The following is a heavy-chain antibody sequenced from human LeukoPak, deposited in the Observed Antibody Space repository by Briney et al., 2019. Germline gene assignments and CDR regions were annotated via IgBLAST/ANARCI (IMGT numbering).Heavy chain of an antibody. D-gene: IGHD6-6*01. CDR3: AKQGRSYSSSSYYFDY. CDR1: GFTFSSYG. CDR2: IWYGGSNK. Sequence: GGSLRLSCAASGFTFSSYGMHWVRQAPGKGLEWVAVIWYGGSNKYYADSVKGRFTISRDNSKNTLYLQMNSLRAEDTAVYYCAKQGRSYSSSSYYFDYWGQGTLVTVSS. J-gene: IGHJ4*02. V-gene: IGHV3-30*02.